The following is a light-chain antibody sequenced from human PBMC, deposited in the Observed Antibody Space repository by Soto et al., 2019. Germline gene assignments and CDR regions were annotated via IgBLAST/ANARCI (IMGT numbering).Light chain of an antibody. CDR3: QQRSNWPRT. V-gene: IGKV3-11*01. CDR1: QSVSSS. Sequence: EIVLTQSPATLSLSPGERATLSCRASQSVSSSLAWFQHKPGQAPRLLIYDASNRATSIPARFSGSGSATDFTLTISSLEPEDFAIYYCQQRSNWPRTFGQGTKLEIK. J-gene: IGKJ2*01. CDR2: DAS.